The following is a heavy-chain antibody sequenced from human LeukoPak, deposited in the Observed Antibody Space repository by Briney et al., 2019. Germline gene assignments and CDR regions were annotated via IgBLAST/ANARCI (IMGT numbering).Heavy chain of an antibody. CDR2: IYYSGST. CDR3: AREGLGYGDYGFDP. CDR1: GGSISSYY. D-gene: IGHD4-17*01. Sequence: PSETLSLTXTVSGGSISSYYWSWIRQPPGKGLGWIGYIYYSGSTNYNPSLKSRVTISVDTSKNQFSLKLSSVTAADTAVYYCAREGLGYGDYGFDPWGQGTLVTVSS. J-gene: IGHJ5*02. V-gene: IGHV4-59*01.